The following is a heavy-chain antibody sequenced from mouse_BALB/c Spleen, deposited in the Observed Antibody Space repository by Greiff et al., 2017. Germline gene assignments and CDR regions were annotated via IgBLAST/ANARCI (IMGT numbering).Heavy chain of an antibody. Sequence: QVQLQQSGAELVKPGASVKLSCKASGYTFTSYYMYWVKQRPGQGLEWIGEINPSNGGTNFNEKFKSKATLTVDKSSSTAYMQLSSLTSEDSAVYYCITTVVDNWYFDVWGAGTTVTVAS. CDR2: INPSNGGT. V-gene: IGHV1S81*02. CDR1: GYTFTSYY. J-gene: IGHJ1*01. D-gene: IGHD1-1*01. CDR3: ITTVVDNWYFDV.